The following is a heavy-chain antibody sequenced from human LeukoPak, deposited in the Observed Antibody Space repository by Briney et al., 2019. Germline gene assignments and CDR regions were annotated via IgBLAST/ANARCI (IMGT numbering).Heavy chain of an antibody. Sequence: ASVKVSCKASGYTFTGHYMHWVRQAPGQGLEWMGWINPNSGVTNYAQKFQGRVTMTRDTSITTAYMELSSLRSDDTAVYHSARGGPNYQDTSGYYHPCDYWGQGTLVTVSS. CDR2: INPNSGVT. D-gene: IGHD3-22*01. CDR3: ARGGPNYQDTSGYYHPCDY. J-gene: IGHJ4*02. V-gene: IGHV1-2*02. CDR1: GYTFTGHY.